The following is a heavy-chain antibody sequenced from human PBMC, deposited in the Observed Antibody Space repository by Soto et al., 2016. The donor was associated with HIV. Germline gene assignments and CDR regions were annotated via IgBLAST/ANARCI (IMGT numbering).Heavy chain of an antibody. CDR3: ASHYDSSGYYGEXFDI. V-gene: IGHV3-23*04. D-gene: IGHD3-22*01. CDR1: GFTFSVYA. Sequence: EVQLVESGGGLVQPGGSLRLSCEASGFTFSVYAMSWVRQAPGKGLEWVSGISGSGDVTYDADSVKGRFTISRDNSKKMVYLQMNSLRAEDTAIYYCASHYDSSGYYGEXFDIWAKGNGHRX. CDR2: ISGSGDVT. J-gene: IGHJ3*02.